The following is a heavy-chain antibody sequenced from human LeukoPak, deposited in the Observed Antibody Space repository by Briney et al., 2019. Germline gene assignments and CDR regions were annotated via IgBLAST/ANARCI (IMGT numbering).Heavy chain of an antibody. CDR2: ISAYNGNT. Sequence: ASVKVSCKASGYTFTSYYMHWVRQAPGQGLEWMGWISAYNGNTTYAQKLQGRVTMTTDTSTSTAYMELRSLRSDDTAVYYCAREWKYCRSTSCGYYFDYWGQGTLVTVSS. V-gene: IGHV1-18*04. CDR1: GYTFTSYY. D-gene: IGHD2-2*01. CDR3: AREWKYCRSTSCGYYFDY. J-gene: IGHJ4*02.